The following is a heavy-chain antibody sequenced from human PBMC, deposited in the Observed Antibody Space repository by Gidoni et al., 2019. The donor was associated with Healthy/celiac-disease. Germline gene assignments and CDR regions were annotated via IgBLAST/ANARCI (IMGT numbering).Heavy chain of an antibody. Sequence: EVQLVESGGGLVQPGGSLRLSCASSGFTVSSNYMSWVRQAPGKGLEWVSVIYSGGSTYYADSVKGRFTISRDNSKNTLYLQMNSLRAEDTAVYYCARISGSYSYFDYWGQGTLVTVSS. CDR3: ARISGSYSYFDY. CDR2: IYSGGST. J-gene: IGHJ4*02. V-gene: IGHV3-66*02. D-gene: IGHD1-26*01. CDR1: GFTVSSNY.